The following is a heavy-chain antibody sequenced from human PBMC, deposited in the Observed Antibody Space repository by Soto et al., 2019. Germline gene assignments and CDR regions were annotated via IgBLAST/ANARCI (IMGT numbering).Heavy chain of an antibody. CDR3: AGSNSGWSYYYYYGMDV. D-gene: IGHD6-19*01. Sequence: GESLKISCKGSGYSFTSYWIGWVRQMPGKGLEWMGIIYPGDSDTRYSPSFQGQVTISADKSISTAYLQWSSLKASDTAMYYCAGSNSGWSYYYYYGMDVWGQGTTVTVSS. CDR1: GYSFTSYW. V-gene: IGHV5-51*01. J-gene: IGHJ6*02. CDR2: IYPGDSDT.